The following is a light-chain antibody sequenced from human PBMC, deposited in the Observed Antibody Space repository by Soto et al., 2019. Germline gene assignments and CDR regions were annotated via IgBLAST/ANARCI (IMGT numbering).Light chain of an antibody. CDR2: DSS. Sequence: DIQMTQSPSSLSASVGDRVTITCRASQTISTYLNWYQQKPEKAPRLLIYDSSSLLSGVPSRFSGSGSGTDFTLTIASLQPEDFSTYYCQQSDSTPYTFGHGTKVAI. CDR1: QTISTY. V-gene: IGKV1-39*01. J-gene: IGKJ2*01. CDR3: QQSDSTPYT.